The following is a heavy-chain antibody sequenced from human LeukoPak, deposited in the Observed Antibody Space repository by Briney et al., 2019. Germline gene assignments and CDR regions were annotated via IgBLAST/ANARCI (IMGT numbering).Heavy chain of an antibody. Sequence: SETLSLTCTVSGDSIRSYFWSWIRQSPGKGLEWIGYVYDNDISNFNPSLESRVTILVDRSKSQFSLKLRSVTAADTAVYYCARGLVLATDDAFDIWGPGTMVTVSS. J-gene: IGHJ3*02. CDR2: VYDNDIS. CDR1: GDSIRSYF. V-gene: IGHV4-59*01. CDR3: ARGLVLATDDAFDI. D-gene: IGHD5-12*01.